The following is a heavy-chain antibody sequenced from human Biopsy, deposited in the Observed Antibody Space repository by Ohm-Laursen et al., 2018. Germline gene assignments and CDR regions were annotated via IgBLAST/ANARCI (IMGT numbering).Heavy chain of an antibody. Sequence: PSDTLPLTCTVSGGSISNNNYYWGWIRQPPGKGLEWIGGIFYRGSTHYKPSLKSRVNISVDTSKNQFSLKLNSVTAADTAVYYCARDYDTSGYYYVSWGQGTLVTVSS. CDR3: ARDYDTSGYYYVS. CDR1: GGSISNNNYY. CDR2: IFYRGST. V-gene: IGHV4-39*01. J-gene: IGHJ5*02. D-gene: IGHD3-22*01.